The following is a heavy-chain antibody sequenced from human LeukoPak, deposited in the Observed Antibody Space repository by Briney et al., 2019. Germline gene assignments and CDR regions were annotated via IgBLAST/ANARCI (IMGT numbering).Heavy chain of an antibody. CDR1: GGSISNSSYY. CDR2: IYYSGST. J-gene: IGHJ6*03. D-gene: IGHD6-13*01. CDR3: ARGGAAGTYYYYMDV. Sequence: SETLSLTCTVSGGSISNSSYYWGWIRQPPGKALEWIGYIYYSGSTNYNPSLKSRVTISVDTSKNQFSLKLSSVTAADTAVYYCARGGAAGTYYYYMDVWGKGTTVTISS. V-gene: IGHV4-61*05.